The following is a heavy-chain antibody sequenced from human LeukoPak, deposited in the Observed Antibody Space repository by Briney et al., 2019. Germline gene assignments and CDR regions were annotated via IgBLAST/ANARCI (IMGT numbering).Heavy chain of an antibody. D-gene: IGHD4-11*01. CDR3: ARGATSLDAFDI. CDR2: IYYSGST. J-gene: IGHJ3*02. V-gene: IGHV4-30-4*08. Sequence: PSETLSLTCTVSGGSISSGDYFWRWIRQPPGKGLEWIGYIYYSGSTYYNPSLKSRVTISVDTSKNQFSLKLSSVTAADTAVYYCARGATSLDAFDIWGQGTMVTVSS. CDR1: GGSISSGDYF.